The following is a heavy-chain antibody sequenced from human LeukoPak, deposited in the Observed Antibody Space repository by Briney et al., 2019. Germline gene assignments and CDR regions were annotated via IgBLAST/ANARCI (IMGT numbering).Heavy chain of an antibody. J-gene: IGHJ6*03. D-gene: IGHD2-8*01. Sequence: GGSLRLSCAASGFTFSSYSMNWVRQAPGKGLEWVLSISSSSSYIYYADSVKGRFTISRDNAKNSMYLQMNSLRAEDTAVYYCARGKYCPNGVCYHYYYYYMDVWGKGTTVTVSS. V-gene: IGHV3-21*01. CDR3: ARGKYCPNGVCYHYYYYYMDV. CDR2: ISSSSSYI. CDR1: GFTFSSYS.